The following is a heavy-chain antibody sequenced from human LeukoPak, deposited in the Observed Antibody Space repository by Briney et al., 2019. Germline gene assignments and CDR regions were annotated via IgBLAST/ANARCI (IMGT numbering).Heavy chain of an antibody. J-gene: IGHJ5*02. V-gene: IGHV1-69*01. Sequence: ASVKLSCKASGGTFSSYAISWVRQAPGQGLEWMGGIIPIFGTANYAQKFQGRVTITADESTSAAYMELSSLRSEDTAVYYCARDLTAMVKFAWFDPWGQGTLVTVSS. D-gene: IGHD5-18*01. CDR3: ARDLTAMVKFAWFDP. CDR2: IIPIFGTA. CDR1: GGTFSSYA.